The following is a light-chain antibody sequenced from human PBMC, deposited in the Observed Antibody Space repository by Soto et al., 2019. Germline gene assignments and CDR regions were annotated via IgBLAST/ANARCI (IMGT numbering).Light chain of an antibody. Sequence: QSLLTQPASVSGSPGQSITISCTGTSSDIGSYNLVSWYQQHPGRAPKLIIYEVTERPSGVSNRFSGSKSGNLASLTISGLQAEDEADYYCCSYAGSSTMDVFGAGTKVTVL. CDR2: EVT. J-gene: IGLJ1*01. V-gene: IGLV2-23*02. CDR1: SSDIGSYNL. CDR3: CSYAGSSTMDV.